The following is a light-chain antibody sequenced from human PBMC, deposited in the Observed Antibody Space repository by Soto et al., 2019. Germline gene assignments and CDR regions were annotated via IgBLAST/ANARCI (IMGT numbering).Light chain of an antibody. J-gene: IGKJ1*01. CDR1: QTISSN. Sequence: MMVTESPGTRAVSSGEGATLARRASQTISSNLAWYQQKPGQAPRLLIYGASTRATGIPARFSGSGSGTEFTLTISRLQPQDLAVYFCQQHHECPLWTCGQGTKVDIK. V-gene: IGKV3-15*01. CDR3: QQHHECPLWT. CDR2: GAS.